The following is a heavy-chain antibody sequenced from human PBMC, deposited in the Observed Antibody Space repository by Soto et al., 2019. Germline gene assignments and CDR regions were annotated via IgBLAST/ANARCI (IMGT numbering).Heavy chain of an antibody. CDR1: GYTFTSYG. V-gene: IGHV1-18*01. D-gene: IGHD6-19*01. J-gene: IGHJ6*02. CDR3: ARTGIAVAGFYYYYGMDV. Sequence: QVQLVQSGAEVKKPGASVKASCKASGYTFTSYGISWVRQAPGQGLEWMGWISAYNGNTNYAQKLQGRVTMTTDTSTSTAYMELRSLRSDDTAVYYCARTGIAVAGFYYYYGMDVWGQGTTVTVSS. CDR2: ISAYNGNT.